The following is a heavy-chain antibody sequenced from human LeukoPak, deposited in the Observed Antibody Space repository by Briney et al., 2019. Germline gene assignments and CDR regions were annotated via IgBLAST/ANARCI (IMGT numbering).Heavy chain of an antibody. D-gene: IGHD2-8*01. CDR1: GYDFFGYW. CDR2: IFPGDSQT. Sequence: GESLKISCKGFGYDFFGYWIGWVRQMPGKGLEWMGIIFPGDSQTYYSPSFQGQVTMSADKSINTAYLQWSSLKALHTAVYYCARFNAPRFVDNWFDPWGQGTLVTVS. J-gene: IGHJ5*02. CDR3: ARFNAPRFVDNWFDP. V-gene: IGHV5-51*01.